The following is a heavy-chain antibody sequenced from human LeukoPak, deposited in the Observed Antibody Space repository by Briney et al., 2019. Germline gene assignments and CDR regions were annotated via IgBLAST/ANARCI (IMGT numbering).Heavy chain of an antibody. D-gene: IGHD3-22*01. CDR3: ARGPPYYDSSGYYYGGTAFDI. V-gene: IGHV3-74*01. CDR1: GFIFSSYW. J-gene: IGHJ3*02. CDR2: ISSDESST. Sequence: PGGSLRLSCVVSGFIFSSYWMHWVRQAPGKGLVWVSRISSDESSTSSADSVKGRFTISRDNAKNTLYLQMNSLRAEDTAVYYCARGPPYYDSSGYYYGGTAFDIWGQGTMVTVSS.